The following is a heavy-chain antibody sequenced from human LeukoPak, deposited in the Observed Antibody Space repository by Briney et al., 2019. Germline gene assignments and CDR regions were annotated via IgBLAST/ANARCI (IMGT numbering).Heavy chain of an antibody. CDR3: ARAAALFHSASGSYTSHPYFDA. CDR2: ITSSSAYM. J-gene: IGHJ4*02. CDR1: GFTFSRNN. Sequence: GGSLRLSCAASGFTFSRNNMHWVRLAPRQGLELVSAITSSSAYMAYSDPVRGRFTISSDNANDSLFLQMDSLRADATAVYYWARAAALFHSASGSYTSHPYFDAWGQGTPVTVPS. D-gene: IGHD3-10*01. V-gene: IGHV3-21*01.